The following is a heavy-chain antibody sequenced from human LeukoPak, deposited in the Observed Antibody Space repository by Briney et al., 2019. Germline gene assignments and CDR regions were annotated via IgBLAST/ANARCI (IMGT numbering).Heavy chain of an antibody. CDR3: ARVYDCSSTSCYWNAY. D-gene: IGHD2-2*01. V-gene: IGHV1-2*02. CDR1: GYTFTGHY. J-gene: IGHJ4*02. CDR2: INPNSGGT. Sequence: ASVKVSCKASGYTFTGHYMHWVRQAPGQGLEWMGWINPNSGGTNYAQKFQGRATRTRDTSISTAYMELSRLRSDDTAVYYCARVYDCSSTSCYWNAYWGQGTLVTVSS.